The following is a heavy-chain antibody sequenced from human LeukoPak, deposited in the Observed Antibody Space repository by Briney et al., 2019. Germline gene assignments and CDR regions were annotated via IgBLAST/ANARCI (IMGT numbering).Heavy chain of an antibody. V-gene: IGHV3-11*06. J-gene: IGHJ6*02. CDR1: GFTFNDYY. CDR2: ISGSSPYT. D-gene: IGHD3-10*01. Sequence: GGSLRLSCAASGFTFNDYYMSWIRQAPGKGLEWVSYISGSSPYTDYADSVKGRFTISRDNAKNSLYLQMNSLRAEDTAVYYCARAIIRGAVLGNYYHGMDVWGQGTTVTVSS. CDR3: ARAIIRGAVLGNYYHGMDV.